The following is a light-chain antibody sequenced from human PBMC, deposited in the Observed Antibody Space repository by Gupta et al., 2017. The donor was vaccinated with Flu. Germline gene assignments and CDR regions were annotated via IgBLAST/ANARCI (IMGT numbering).Light chain of an antibody. V-gene: IGKV1-9*01. CDR2: AAS. CDR3: QQLNSNLEVT. Sequence: SYLSASVGDRVTITCRASQGISSYLAWYQQKPGKAPKLLIYAASTLQSGVPSRFSGSGSGTEFTLTISSRQPEDFATYYCQQLNSNLEVTFGHGTKVDIK. CDR1: QGISSY. J-gene: IGKJ3*01.